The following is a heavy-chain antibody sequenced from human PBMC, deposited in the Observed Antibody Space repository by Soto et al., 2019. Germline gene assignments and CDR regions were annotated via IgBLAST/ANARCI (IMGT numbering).Heavy chain of an antibody. D-gene: IGHD2-2*01. CDR1: GYSFTSYW. V-gene: IGHV5-10-1*01. J-gene: IGHJ6*02. CDR3: ARRLRDIVVVPAEYYYYYGMDV. Sequence: GESLKISCKGSGYSFTSYWISWVRQMPGKGLEWMGRIDPSDSYTNYSPSFKGHVTISADKSISTAYLQWSSLKASDTAMYYCARRLRDIVVVPAEYYYYYGMDVWGQGTTVTVSS. CDR2: IDPSDSYT.